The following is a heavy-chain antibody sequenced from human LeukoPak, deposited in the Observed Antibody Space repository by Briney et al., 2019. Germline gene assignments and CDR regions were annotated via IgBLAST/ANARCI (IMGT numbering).Heavy chain of an antibody. CDR3: ARDRSTYYYDSGGYYYDY. CDR2: INHNGNVN. J-gene: IGHJ4*02. CDR1: GFTFSSYW. D-gene: IGHD3-22*01. Sequence: GGSLRLSCAASGFTFSSYWMNWARQAPGKGLEWVASINHNGNVNYYVDSVKGRFTISRDNAKNSLYLQMSNLRAEDTAVYYCARDRSTYYYDSGGYYYDYWGQGTLVTVSS. V-gene: IGHV3-7*03.